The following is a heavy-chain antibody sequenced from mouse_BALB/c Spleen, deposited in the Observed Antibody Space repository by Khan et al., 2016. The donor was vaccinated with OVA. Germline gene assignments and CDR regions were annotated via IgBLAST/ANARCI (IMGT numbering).Heavy chain of an antibody. CDR1: GFSLTGYG. V-gene: IGHV2-6-7*01. Sequence: QVQLKQSGPGLVAPSQSLSITCTVSGFSLTGYGVNWVRQPPGKGLEWLGMIWGDGSTDYNSALKSRLSISKDNSKSKVFLKMNSLQTDDTASYFYARAYYGNYREAMDYWGQGTSVTVAS. CDR2: IWGDGST. J-gene: IGHJ4*01. CDR3: ARAYYGNYREAMDY. D-gene: IGHD2-10*01.